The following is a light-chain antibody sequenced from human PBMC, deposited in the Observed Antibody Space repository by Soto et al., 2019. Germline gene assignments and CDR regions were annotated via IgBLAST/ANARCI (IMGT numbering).Light chain of an antibody. Sequence: EIVMTQSQATLSVSPGERVTLSCRASQSAISNLAWYQQKPGQTPRLLIYDASTRATDIPARFSGSGSGTDFTLTISSLEPEDFALYYCQQRNTWPPITFGQGTRLAIK. CDR1: QSAISN. V-gene: IGKV3-15*01. CDR2: DAS. J-gene: IGKJ5*01. CDR3: QQRNTWPPIT.